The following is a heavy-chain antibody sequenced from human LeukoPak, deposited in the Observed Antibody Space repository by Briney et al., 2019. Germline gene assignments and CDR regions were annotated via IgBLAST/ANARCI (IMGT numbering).Heavy chain of an antibody. CDR3: ASQRGEGYGY. CDR2: IIPVLGVS. V-gene: IGHV1-69*04. CDR1: GGSFSTYV. D-gene: IGHD5-12*01. Sequence: GASVKVSCKASGGSFSTYVLTWVRQAPGQGLEWMGRIIPVLGVSNFAQKFQGRVTITADKSTSTVYMELSSLRSEDTAVYYCASQRGEGYGYWGQGTLVTVSS. J-gene: IGHJ4*02.